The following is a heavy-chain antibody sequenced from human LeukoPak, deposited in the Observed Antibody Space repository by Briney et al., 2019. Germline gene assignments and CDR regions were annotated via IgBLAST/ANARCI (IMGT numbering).Heavy chain of an antibody. CDR2: IKTKTDGGKA. D-gene: IGHD2-15*01. V-gene: IGHV3-15*01. J-gene: IGHJ3*01. Sequence: RGSLRLSCAASGFTFSNAWMSWVRQAPGKGLEWVGLIKTKTDGGKAEYAARGKGRFTISRDDSKNTLYLQMNSLKTEDTAVYYCATVWVGAAATPDAFYCWGQVTMVSVSS. CDR3: ATVWVGAAATPDAFYC. CDR1: GFTFSNAW.